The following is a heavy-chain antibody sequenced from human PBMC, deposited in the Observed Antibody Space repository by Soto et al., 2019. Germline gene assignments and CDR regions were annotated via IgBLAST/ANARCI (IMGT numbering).Heavy chain of an antibody. Sequence: EVQLLESGGGSEQPGGSLRLSCAASGFMFSNFAMSWVRQAPGKGLEWVSVMSGSGGITYYADSVKGRFTISRDNSKNTLYLQMNSLRAEDTALYYCARAFWAVAGTRYFDYWGQGTLVTVSS. CDR1: GFMFSNFA. V-gene: IGHV3-23*01. J-gene: IGHJ4*02. CDR2: MSGSGGIT. CDR3: ARAFWAVAGTRYFDY. D-gene: IGHD6-19*01.